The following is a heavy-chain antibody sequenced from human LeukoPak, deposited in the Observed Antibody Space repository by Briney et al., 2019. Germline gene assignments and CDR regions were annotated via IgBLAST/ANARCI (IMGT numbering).Heavy chain of an antibody. CDR3: ARGTQDVLAFDY. Sequence: ASVKVSCKVSRNTLTDLFIHWVRRAPGKGLEWMGWISAYNGNTNYAQKLQGRVTMTTDTSTSTAHMELRSLRSDDTAVYYCARGTQDVLAFDYWGQGTLVTVSS. CDR1: RNTLTDLF. V-gene: IGHV1-18*01. J-gene: IGHJ4*02. CDR2: ISAYNGNT. D-gene: IGHD6-6*01.